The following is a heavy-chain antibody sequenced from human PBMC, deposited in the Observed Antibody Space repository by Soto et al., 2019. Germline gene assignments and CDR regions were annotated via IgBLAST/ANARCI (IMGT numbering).Heavy chain of an antibody. CDR3: VKETLSNTSGRYLRY. CDR1: GFTFSSYA. Sequence: GGSLRLSCAASGFTFSSYAINWVRQAPGGGLEWVSAISGSGGSTYHADSVKGRFTIPRDNSKNTLYLKMNSLRAADTPVYYCVKETLSNTSGRYLRYWGQGTLGTVSS. CDR2: ISGSGGST. V-gene: IGHV3-23*01. J-gene: IGHJ4*02. D-gene: IGHD6-19*01.